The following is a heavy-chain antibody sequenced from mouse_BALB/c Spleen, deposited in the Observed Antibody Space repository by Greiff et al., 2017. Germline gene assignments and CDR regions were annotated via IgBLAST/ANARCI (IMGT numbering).Heavy chain of an antibody. V-gene: IGHV5-9-4*01. J-gene: IGHJ4*01. CDR2: ISSGGSYT. Sequence: EVKLVESGGGLVKPGGSLKLSCAASGFTFSSYAMSWVRQSPEKRLEWVAEISSGGSYTYYPDTVTGRFTISRDNAKNTLYLEMSSLRSEDTAMYYCARDYLAMDYWGQGTSVTVSS. CDR1: GFTFSSYA. CDR3: ARDYLAMDY.